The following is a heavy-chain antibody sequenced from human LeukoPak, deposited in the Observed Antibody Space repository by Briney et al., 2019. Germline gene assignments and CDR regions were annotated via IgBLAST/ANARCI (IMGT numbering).Heavy chain of an antibody. CDR3: AQSQGRGYYNYFDY. Sequence: PGGSLRLSCEDSGFTFTNYAMTWVRQAPGKGLEWVSIISGSGGSTYYADSVKGRFTVSRDNSKNTLYLQMNSLRAEDTAVYYCAQSQGRGYYNYFDYWGQGTLVTVSS. CDR2: ISGSGGST. CDR1: GFTFTNYA. D-gene: IGHD3-22*01. J-gene: IGHJ4*02. V-gene: IGHV3-23*01.